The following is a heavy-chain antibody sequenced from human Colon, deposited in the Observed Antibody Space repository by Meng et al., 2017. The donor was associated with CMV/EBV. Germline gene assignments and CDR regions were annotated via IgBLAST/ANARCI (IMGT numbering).Heavy chain of an antibody. D-gene: IGHD3-3*02. CDR3: AKDGRIFGVVSFDY. J-gene: IGHJ4*02. CDR1: GVSISTTNYC. Sequence: GSLRLSCSVSGVSISTTNYCWGWIRQPPGMGLEWIGSICYTGITYYNPSLKSRVTISVDTSKNQFSLRLSSVTAADTAVYYCAKDGRIFGVVSFDYWGQGTLVTVSS. CDR2: ICYTGIT. V-gene: IGHV4-39*07.